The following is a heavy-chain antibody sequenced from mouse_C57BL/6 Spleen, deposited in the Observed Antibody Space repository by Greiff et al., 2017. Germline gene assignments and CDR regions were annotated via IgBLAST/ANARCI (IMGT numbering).Heavy chain of an antibody. V-gene: IGHV1-64*01. D-gene: IGHD2-4*01. CDR3: ARSGIYYDYDGLAY. J-gene: IGHJ3*01. Sequence: QVQLQQSGAELVKPGASVTLSCKASGYTFTSSWMHWVKQRPGQGLEWIGMIHPNSGSTNYNEKFKSKSTLTVDKSSSTAYMQLSSLTSEDSAVYYCARSGIYYDYDGLAYWGQGTLVTVSA. CDR2: IHPNSGST. CDR1: GYTFTSSW.